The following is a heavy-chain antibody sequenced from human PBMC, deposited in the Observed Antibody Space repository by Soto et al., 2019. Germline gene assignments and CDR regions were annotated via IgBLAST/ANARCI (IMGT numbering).Heavy chain of an antibody. CDR1: GYSFTSYW. Sequence: GESLKISCKGSGYSFTSYWIGWVRQMPGKGLEWMGIIYPGDSDTRYSPSFQGQVTISADKSISTAYLQWSSLKASDTAMYYCASYSYYYDSSGYYSHYYYGMDVWGQGTTVTVSS. J-gene: IGHJ6*02. CDR3: ASYSYYYDSSGYYSHYYYGMDV. CDR2: IYPGDSDT. V-gene: IGHV5-51*01. D-gene: IGHD3-22*01.